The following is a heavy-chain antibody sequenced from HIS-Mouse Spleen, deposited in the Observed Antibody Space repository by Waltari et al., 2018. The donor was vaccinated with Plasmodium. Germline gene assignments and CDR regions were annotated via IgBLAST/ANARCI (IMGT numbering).Heavy chain of an antibody. J-gene: IGHJ4*02. CDR1: GGSISSSSYY. D-gene: IGHD3-3*01. Sequence: QLQLQESGPGLVKPSETLSLTCTVSGGSISSSSYYWGWIRQPPGKGLEWIGSIYYSGSTYYNPSLKGRVTISVDTSKNQFSLKLSSGTAADTAVYYCARQLAYYDFWSGYSRGYYFDYWGQGTLVTVSS. CDR2: IYYSGST. CDR3: ARQLAYYDFWSGYSRGYYFDY. V-gene: IGHV4-39*01.